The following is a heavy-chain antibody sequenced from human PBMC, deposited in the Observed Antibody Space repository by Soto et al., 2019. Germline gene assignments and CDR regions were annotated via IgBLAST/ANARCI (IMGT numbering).Heavy chain of an antibody. Sequence: GESLKIWCKGSGDSFADYWITWVRQKTGKGLEWMGRIDPSDSQTYYSPSFRGHVTISVTKSITTVFLQWSSLRASDTAMYYCARQIYDSDTGPNFQYYFDSWGQGTPVTVSS. V-gene: IGHV5-10-1*01. CDR3: ARQIYDSDTGPNFQYYFDS. CDR2: IDPSDSQT. J-gene: IGHJ4*02. D-gene: IGHD3-22*01. CDR1: GDSFADYW.